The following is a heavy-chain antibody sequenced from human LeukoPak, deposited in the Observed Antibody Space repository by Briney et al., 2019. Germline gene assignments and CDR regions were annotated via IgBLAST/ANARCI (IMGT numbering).Heavy chain of an antibody. CDR3: ASDIHYDSSGYYY. V-gene: IGHV3-23*01. CDR2: ISGSGGST. J-gene: IGHJ4*02. Sequence: PGGSLRLSCAASGFTFSSYGMSWVRQAPGKGLEWVSAISGSGGSTYYADSVKGRFTISRDNSKNTLYLQMNSLRAEDTAVYYCASDIHYDSSGYYYWGQGTLVTVSS. CDR1: GFTFSSYG. D-gene: IGHD3-22*01.